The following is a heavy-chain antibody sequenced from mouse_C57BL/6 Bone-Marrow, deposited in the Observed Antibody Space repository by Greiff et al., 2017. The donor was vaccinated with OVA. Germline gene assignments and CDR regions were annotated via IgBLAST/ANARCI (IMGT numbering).Heavy chain of an antibody. CDR2: IYPGSGRT. J-gene: IGHJ4*01. V-gene: IGHV1-55*01. CDR3: ARSGITTVEGDFAMDY. D-gene: IGHD1-1*01. Sequence: QVHVKQPGAELVKPGASVKMSCKASGYTFTSYWITWVKQRPGQGLEWIGDIYPGSGRTNYNEKFKSKAILTVDTSSSTAYMQLRSLTSEDSAVYYCARSGITTVEGDFAMDYWGQGTSVTVSS. CDR1: GYTFTSYW.